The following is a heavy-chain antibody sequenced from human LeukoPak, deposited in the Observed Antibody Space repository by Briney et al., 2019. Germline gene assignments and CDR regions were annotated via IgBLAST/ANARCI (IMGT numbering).Heavy chain of an antibody. V-gene: IGHV5-51*01. J-gene: IGHJ3*02. CDR2: IYPGDSDT. Sequence: GESLKISCKGSGYSFTSYWIGWVRQMPGKGLEWMGIIYPGDSDTRYSPSFQGQVTISADKSISTAYLQWSSLKASDTAMYYCARHPLDSSGYYRSDAFDIWGQGTMVTVSS. CDR3: ARHPLDSSGYYRSDAFDI. CDR1: GYSFTSYW. D-gene: IGHD3-22*01.